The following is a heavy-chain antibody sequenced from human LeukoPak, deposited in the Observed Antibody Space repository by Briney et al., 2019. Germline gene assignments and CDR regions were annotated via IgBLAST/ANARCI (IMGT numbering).Heavy chain of an antibody. V-gene: IGHV3-30*02. CDR1: GFTFSSFG. Sequence: GGSLRPSRAASGFTFSSFGMHWVRQAPGKGLGWVPFIRYDGSNKYYADSVKGRFTISRDNSKNTLYLQMNSLRAEDTAVYDIAKDAQEYCSSTSCSFIDYWGQGTLVTASS. J-gene: IGHJ4*02. CDR3: AKDAQEYCSSTSCSFIDY. D-gene: IGHD2-2*01. CDR2: IRYDGSNK.